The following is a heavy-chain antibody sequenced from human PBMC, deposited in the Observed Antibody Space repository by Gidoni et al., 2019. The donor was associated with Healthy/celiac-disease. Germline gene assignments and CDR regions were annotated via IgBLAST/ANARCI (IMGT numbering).Heavy chain of an antibody. V-gene: IGHV3-9*01. J-gene: IGHJ4*02. Sequence: EVQLVESGGGLVQPGRSLRLSCAASGFTFDDYAMHWVRQAPGKGLEWVSGISWNSGSIGYADSVKGRFTISRDNAKNSLYLQMNSLRAEDTALYYCAKDTNPDYYGSGSYSYWGQGTLVTVSS. CDR3: AKDTNPDYYGSGSYSY. CDR1: GFTFDDYA. D-gene: IGHD3-10*01. CDR2: ISWNSGSI.